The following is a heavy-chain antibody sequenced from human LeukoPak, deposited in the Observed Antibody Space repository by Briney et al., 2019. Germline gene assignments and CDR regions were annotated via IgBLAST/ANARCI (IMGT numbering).Heavy chain of an antibody. CDR3: ARHKREIAVAGLNAFDI. CDR2: IYYSGTT. Sequence: SETLSLTCTVSGGSVSSSSYYWAWIRQPPGKGLEWIGSIYYSGTTYYNPSLKSRVTISVDTSKNQFSLKLSSVTAADTAVYYCARHKREIAVAGLNAFDIWGQGTMVTVSS. J-gene: IGHJ3*02. CDR1: GGSVSSSSYY. V-gene: IGHV4-39*01. D-gene: IGHD6-19*01.